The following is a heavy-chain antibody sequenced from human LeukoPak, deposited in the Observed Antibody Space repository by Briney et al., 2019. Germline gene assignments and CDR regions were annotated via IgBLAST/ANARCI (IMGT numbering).Heavy chain of an antibody. CDR1: GFTFSSYA. CDR2: ISGSGGRT. D-gene: IGHD3-22*01. CDR3: AKLMTYYYDSSGYCYFQH. J-gene: IGHJ1*01. V-gene: IGHV3-23*01. Sequence: PGGSLRLSCAASGFTFSSYAMSWVRQAPGKGLEWVSAISGSGGRTYYADTVKGRFTMSRDNSKNTLYLQMNRLRAEDMAVYYCAKLMTYYYDSSGYCYFQHWGQGTLVTVSS.